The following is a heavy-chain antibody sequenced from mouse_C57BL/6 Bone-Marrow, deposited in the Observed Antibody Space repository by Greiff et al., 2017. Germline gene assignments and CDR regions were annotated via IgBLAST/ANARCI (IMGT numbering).Heavy chain of an antibody. J-gene: IGHJ3*01. CDR3: ARQGENYYGSSFAWFAY. CDR1: GYTFTDYY. Sequence: VQLQQSGPELVKPGASVKISCKASGYTFTDYYMNWVKQSHGKSLEWIGDINPNNGGTSYNQKFKGKATLTVDKSSSTAYMELRSLTSEDSAVYYCARQGENYYGSSFAWFAYWGQGTLVTVSA. V-gene: IGHV1-26*01. D-gene: IGHD1-1*01. CDR2: INPNNGGT.